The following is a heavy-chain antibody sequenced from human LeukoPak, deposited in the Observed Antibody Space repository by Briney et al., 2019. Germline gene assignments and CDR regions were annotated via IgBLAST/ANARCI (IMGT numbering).Heavy chain of an antibody. D-gene: IGHD3-10*01. Sequence: SETLSLTCTVSGGSISISSSYWGWIRQPPGKGLEWVGSVHYSGNTFYNPSLKSRVTISLDTSKNQFSLKLSSVTAADTAVYYCAREGYYGSGSYLPYNWFDPWGQGTLVTVSS. V-gene: IGHV4-39*02. CDR1: GGSISISSSY. J-gene: IGHJ5*02. CDR3: AREGYYGSGSYLPYNWFDP. CDR2: VHYSGNT.